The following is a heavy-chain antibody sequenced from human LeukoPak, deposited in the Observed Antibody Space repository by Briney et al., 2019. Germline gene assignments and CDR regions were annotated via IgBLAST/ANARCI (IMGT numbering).Heavy chain of an antibody. V-gene: IGHV3-11*01. Sequence: GGSLRLSCAASGFTFSDHYMSWIRQAPGKGLEWVSRITHTGSPIYYADSVKGRFTISRDNAKNSPYLQMNSLRAEDTAVYYCARDPDTSSKVDYWGQGTLVTVSS. CDR3: ARDPDTSSKVDY. J-gene: IGHJ4*02. D-gene: IGHD6-6*01. CDR1: GFTFSDHY. CDR2: ITHTGSPI.